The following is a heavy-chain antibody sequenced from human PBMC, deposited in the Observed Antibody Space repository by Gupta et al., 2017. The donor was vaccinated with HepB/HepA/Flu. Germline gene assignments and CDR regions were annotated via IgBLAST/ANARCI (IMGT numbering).Heavy chain of an antibody. J-gene: IGHJ6*02. CDR3: ARELPPMVTGPYYYGMDV. Sequence: VKKPGASVKVSCKASGYTFTGYYMHWVRQAPGQGLEWMGWINPNSGGTNYAQKFQGWVTMTRDTSISTAYMELSRLRSDDTAVYYCARELPPMVTGPYYYGMDVWGQGTTVTVSS. D-gene: IGHD1-20*01. CDR1: GYTFTGYY. V-gene: IGHV1-2*04. CDR2: INPNSGGT.